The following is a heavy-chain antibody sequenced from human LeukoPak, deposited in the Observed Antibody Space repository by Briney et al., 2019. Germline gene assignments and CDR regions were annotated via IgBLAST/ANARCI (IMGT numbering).Heavy chain of an antibody. Sequence: GGSLRLSCAASGFTFSNAWMSWVRQAPGKGLEWVGRIKSKTDGGTTDYAAPVKGSFTISRDDSKNTLYLQMNSLKTEDTAVYYCTTGLSVGGAFDIWGQGTMVTVSS. CDR2: IKSKTDGGTT. CDR3: TTGLSVGGAFDI. D-gene: IGHD3-16*01. CDR1: GFTFSNAW. V-gene: IGHV3-15*01. J-gene: IGHJ3*02.